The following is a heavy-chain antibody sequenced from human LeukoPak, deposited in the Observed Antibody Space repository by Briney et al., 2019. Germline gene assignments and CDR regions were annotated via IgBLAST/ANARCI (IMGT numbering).Heavy chain of an antibody. CDR3: ARGIRYYYDSSGYYRTDRFDP. J-gene: IGHJ5*02. CDR2: IYYSGST. Sequence: PSETLSLTCTVSGGSISSYYWSWIRQPPGKGLEWIGYIYYSGSTNYNPSLKSRVTISVDTSKNQFSPKLSSGTAADTAVYYCARGIRYYYDSSGYYRTDRFDPWGQGTLVTVSS. CDR1: GGSISSYY. V-gene: IGHV4-59*01. D-gene: IGHD3-22*01.